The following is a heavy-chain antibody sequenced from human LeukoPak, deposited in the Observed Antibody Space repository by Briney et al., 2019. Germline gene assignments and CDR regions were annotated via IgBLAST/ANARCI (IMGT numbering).Heavy chain of an antibody. J-gene: IGHJ4*02. CDR2: TKPDGTAE. D-gene: IGHD2-15*01. V-gene: IGHV3-7*01. CDR1: GFTFRHYW. Sequence: GGSLRLSCAASGFTFRHYWMGWVRQAPGKGLEWVANTKPDGTAEYYADSVRGRFTTSRDNVNNFLYLQMNSLRGEDTAVYYCVRDGGLRTNFDYWGQGTLVTVSS. CDR3: VRDGGLRTNFDY.